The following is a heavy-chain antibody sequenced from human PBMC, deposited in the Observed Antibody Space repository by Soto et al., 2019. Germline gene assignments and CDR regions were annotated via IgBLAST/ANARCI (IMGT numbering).Heavy chain of an antibody. Sequence: SETLSLTCAVYGGSFSGYYWSWIRQPPGKGLEWIGEINHSGSTNYNPSLKSRVTISVDTSKNQFSLKLSSVTAADTAVYYCASISASRYYFDYWGQGTLVTVSS. J-gene: IGHJ4*02. V-gene: IGHV4-34*01. CDR3: ASISASRYYFDY. CDR1: GGSFSGYY. CDR2: INHSGST. D-gene: IGHD2-15*01.